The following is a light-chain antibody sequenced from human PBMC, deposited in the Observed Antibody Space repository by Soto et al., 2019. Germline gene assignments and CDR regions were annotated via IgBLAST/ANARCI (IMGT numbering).Light chain of an antibody. CDR1: SSDVGGYNY. CDR2: EVS. J-gene: IGLJ2*01. CDR3: SSYTISSPLV. Sequence: QYVLTQPAYVSGSPGQSITISCTGTSSDVGGYNYVSWYQQHPGKAPKLMIYEVSNRPSGVSNRFSGSKSGNTASLTISGLQAEDEADYYCSSYTISSPLVFGGGTKMTVL. V-gene: IGLV2-14*01.